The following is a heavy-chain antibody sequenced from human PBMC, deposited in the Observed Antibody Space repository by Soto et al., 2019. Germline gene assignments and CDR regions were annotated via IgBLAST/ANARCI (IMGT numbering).Heavy chain of an antibody. CDR1: GYTFTSYD. CDR2: MNPNSGNT. V-gene: IGHV1-8*01. J-gene: IGHJ6*01. D-gene: IGHD3-22*01. CDR3: ARGSYYYDSSGYSFPALYYYYYGMDV. Sequence: QVQLVQSGAEVKKPGASVKVSCKASGYTFTSYDINWVRQATGQGLEWMGWMNPNSGNTGYAQKFQGRVTMTRNTSISTAYMELSSLRSEDTAVYYCARGSYYYDSSGYSFPALYYYYYGMDVW.